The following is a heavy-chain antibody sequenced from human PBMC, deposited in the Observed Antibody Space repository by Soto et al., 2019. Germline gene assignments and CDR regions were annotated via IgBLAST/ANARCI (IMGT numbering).Heavy chain of an antibody. Sequence: QVQVVQSGAEVKKPGSSVKVSCKTSGGTFSTSAISWVRQAPGQGLEWMGGIMPIFRTADYAQKFQGRLTITADESASTAYLELSSLRSEDTAVYYCARDKDREQLGGNYYYIMDVWGQGTTVTVTS. J-gene: IGHJ6*02. V-gene: IGHV1-69*12. CDR2: IMPIFRTA. CDR1: GGTFSTSA. D-gene: IGHD1-1*01. CDR3: ARDKDREQLGGNYYYIMDV.